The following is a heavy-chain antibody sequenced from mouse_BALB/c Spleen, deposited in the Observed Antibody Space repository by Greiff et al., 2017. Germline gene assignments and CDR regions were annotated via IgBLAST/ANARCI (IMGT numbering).Heavy chain of an antibody. CDR3: ASYYGCDGRYAMDY. Sequence: VQLQQSGPGLVQPSQSLSITCTVSGFSFTSYGVHWVRQSPGKGLEWLGVIWSGGSTDYNAAFISRLSISKDNSKSQVFFKMHSLQANDTAIYYCASYYGCDGRYAMDYWGQGTSVTVSS. CDR2: IWSGGST. CDR1: GFSFTSYG. D-gene: IGHD2-14*01. J-gene: IGHJ4*01. V-gene: IGHV2-2*02.